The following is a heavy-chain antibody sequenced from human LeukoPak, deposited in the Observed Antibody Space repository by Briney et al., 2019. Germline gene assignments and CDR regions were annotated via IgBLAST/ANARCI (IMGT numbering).Heavy chain of an antibody. Sequence: GGSLRLSCAASGFTFSSYAMHWVRQAPGKGLEWVAVISYDGSNKYYADSVKGRFTISRDNSKNTLYLQMNSLRAEDTAVYYCARDLEAAGVNDAFDIWGQGTMVTVSS. V-gene: IGHV3-30-3*01. CDR3: ARDLEAAGVNDAFDI. J-gene: IGHJ3*02. D-gene: IGHD6-13*01. CDR1: GFTFSSYA. CDR2: ISYDGSNK.